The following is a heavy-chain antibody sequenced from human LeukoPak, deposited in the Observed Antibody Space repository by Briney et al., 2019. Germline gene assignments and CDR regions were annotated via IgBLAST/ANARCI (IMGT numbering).Heavy chain of an antibody. J-gene: IGHJ4*02. D-gene: IGHD3-22*01. Sequence: SETLSLTCTVSGGSISSSSYYWGSIRQPPGKWLEWIGSIYYSGSTYYNPSLKSRVTISVDTSKNQFSLKLSSVTAVDEAVYYCPGYYYDSSGYSSSHYWGEATLVTVSS. V-gene: IGHV4-39*01. CDR1: GGSISSSSYY. CDR3: PGYYYDSSGYSSSHY. CDR2: IYYSGST.